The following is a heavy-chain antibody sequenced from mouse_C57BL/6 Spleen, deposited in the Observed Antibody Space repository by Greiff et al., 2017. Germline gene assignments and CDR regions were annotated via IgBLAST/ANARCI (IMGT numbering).Heavy chain of an antibody. CDR3: AREGYEYDRTLWY. CDR2: ISDGGSYT. V-gene: IGHV5-4*01. CDR1: GFTFSSYA. D-gene: IGHD2-4*01. J-gene: IGHJ2*01. Sequence: EVMLVESGGGLVKPGGSLKLSCAASGFTFSSYAMSWVRQTPEKRLEWVATISDGGSYTYYPDNVKGRFTISRGNAKNNLYLQMSHLKTEDTAMYYCAREGYEYDRTLWYGGQGTTLTVAS.